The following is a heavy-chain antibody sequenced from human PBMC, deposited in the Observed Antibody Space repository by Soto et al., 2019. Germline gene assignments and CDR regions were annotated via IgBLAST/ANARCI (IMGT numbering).Heavy chain of an antibody. J-gene: IGHJ4*02. CDR3: ATGNYDYVWGSYRLPNYFDY. CDR2: ISGSGGST. CDR1: GFTFSSYA. D-gene: IGHD3-16*02. V-gene: IGHV3-23*01. Sequence: PGGSLRLSCAASGFTFSSYAMSWVRQAPGKGLEWVSAISGSGGSTYYADSVKGRFTISRGNSKNTLYLQMNSLRAEDTAVYYCATGNYDYVWGSYRLPNYFDYWGQGTLVTVSS.